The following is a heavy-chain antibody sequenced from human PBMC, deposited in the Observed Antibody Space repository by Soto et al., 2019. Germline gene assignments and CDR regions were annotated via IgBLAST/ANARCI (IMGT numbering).Heavy chain of an antibody. CDR3: AKDPAEYHSPARYFDY. CDR2: ISYDGSNK. CDR1: GFTFSSYG. Sequence: GGSLRLSCAASGFTFSSYGMHWVRQAPGKGLEWVAVISYDGSNKYYADSVKGRFAISRDNSKNTLYLQMNSLRAEDTAVYYWAKDPAEYHSPARYFDYWGQGTLVTVSS. V-gene: IGHV3-30*18. D-gene: IGHD6-13*01. J-gene: IGHJ4*02.